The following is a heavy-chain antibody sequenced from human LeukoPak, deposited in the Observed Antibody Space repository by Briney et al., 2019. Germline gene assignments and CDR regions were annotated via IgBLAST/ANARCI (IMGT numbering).Heavy chain of an antibody. CDR3: ARDLTLLGNY. CDR2: INPNSGGT. Sequence: GASVTVSCTASGYTFTGYYMHWVRQAPGQGLEWMGRINPNSGGTNYAQKFQGRVTMTRDTSISTAYMELSRLRSDDTAVYYCARDLTLLGNYRGQGTLVTVSS. CDR1: GYTFTGYY. D-gene: IGHD3-16*01. J-gene: IGHJ4*02. V-gene: IGHV1-2*06.